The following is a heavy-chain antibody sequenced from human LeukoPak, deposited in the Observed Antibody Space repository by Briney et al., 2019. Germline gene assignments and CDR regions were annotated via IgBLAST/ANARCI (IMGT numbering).Heavy chain of an antibody. CDR1: GYTFTGYG. CDR3: ARGRSYCSSTSCYLGMNWFDP. Sequence: GASVKVSCKASGYTFTGYGISWVRQAPGQGLEWMGWISAYNGNTNYAQKLQGRVTMTTGTSTSTAYMELRSLRSDDTAVYYCARGRSYCSSTSCYLGMNWFDPWGQGTLVTVSS. V-gene: IGHV1-18*01. J-gene: IGHJ5*02. CDR2: ISAYNGNT. D-gene: IGHD2-2*01.